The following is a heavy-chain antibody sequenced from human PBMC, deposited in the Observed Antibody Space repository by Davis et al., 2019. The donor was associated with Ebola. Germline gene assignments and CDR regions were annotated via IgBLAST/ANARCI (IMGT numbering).Heavy chain of an antibody. J-gene: IGHJ6*02. D-gene: IGHD6-6*01. V-gene: IGHV1-69*06. CDR2: FVVFFGTA. CDR1: GGTFSNYA. Sequence: SVKVSCKASGGTFSNYAFYWVRQAPGQGLEWMGGFVVFFGTATYAQKFQGRLTITADKSTTTAYMELSSLRSEDTAVYYCAIGTEYSSASWMDVWGQGTTVTVS. CDR3: AIGTEYSSASWMDV.